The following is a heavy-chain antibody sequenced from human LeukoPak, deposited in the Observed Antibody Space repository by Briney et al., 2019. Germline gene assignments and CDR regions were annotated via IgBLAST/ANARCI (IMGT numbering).Heavy chain of an antibody. CDR1: GFTFSSYA. J-gene: IGHJ4*02. CDR3: ARDLSENYSIDY. CDR2: ISYDGSNK. Sequence: GGSLRLSCAASGFTFSSYAMHWVRQAPGKGLEWVAVISYDGSNKYYADSVKGRFTISRDNSKNTLYLQMNSLRAEDTAVYYCARDLSENYSIDYWGQGTLVTVFS. V-gene: IGHV3-30-3*01. D-gene: IGHD2-21*01.